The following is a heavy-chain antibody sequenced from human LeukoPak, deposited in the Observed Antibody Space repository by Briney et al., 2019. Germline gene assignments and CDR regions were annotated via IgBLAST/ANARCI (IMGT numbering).Heavy chain of an antibody. CDR1: GFTFSTYN. J-gene: IGHJ4*02. D-gene: IGHD6-6*01. CDR3: ARDGVGYSSSGLFDY. CDR2: ISSSGSTI. V-gene: IGHV3-48*04. Sequence: GGSLRLSCAASGFTFSTYNMNWVRQAPGKGLEWVSYISSSGSTIYYADSVKGRFTISRDNAKNSLYLQMNSLRAEDTAVYYCARDGVGYSSSGLFDYWGQGTLVTVSS.